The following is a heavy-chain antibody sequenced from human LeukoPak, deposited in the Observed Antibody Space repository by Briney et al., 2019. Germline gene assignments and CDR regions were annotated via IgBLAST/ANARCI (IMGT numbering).Heavy chain of an antibody. D-gene: IGHD3-22*01. V-gene: IGHV3-48*01. CDR2: ISSSSSTI. J-gene: IGHJ4*02. CDR1: RFTFSSYS. CDR3: ARDLGYYYDSSGYFDY. Sequence: GGSLSLSCAASRFTFSSYSMKWVRQAPGKGRVWVSYISSSSSTIYYTDSVKGRFTISRDNAKNSLYLQMNSLRAEDTAVYYCARDLGYYYDSSGYFDYWGQGTLVTVSS.